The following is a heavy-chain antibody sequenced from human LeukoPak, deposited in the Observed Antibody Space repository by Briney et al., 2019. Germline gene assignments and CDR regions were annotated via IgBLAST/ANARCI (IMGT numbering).Heavy chain of an antibody. CDR3: ARVGRAFTARSSFFDY. CDR2: INPNSGGT. CDR1: GYTFTAYY. J-gene: IGHJ4*02. V-gene: IGHV1-2*02. D-gene: IGHD6-6*01. Sequence: ASVKVSCKASGYTFTAYYMHWVRQAPGQGLEWMGWINPNSGGTNYTQKFQGRVTMTRDTSISTAYMGLTRLRSDDTAVYYCARVGRAFTARSSFFDYWGQGTLVTVSS.